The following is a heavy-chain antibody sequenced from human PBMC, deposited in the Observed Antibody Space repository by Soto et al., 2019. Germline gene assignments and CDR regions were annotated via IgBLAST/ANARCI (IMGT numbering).Heavy chain of an antibody. CDR3: ARDVGGYGSGSYRLPPTNWFDP. CDR2: ISSSSSYI. CDR1: GFTFSSYS. D-gene: IGHD3-10*01. V-gene: IGHV3-21*01. J-gene: IGHJ5*02. Sequence: EVQLVESGGGLVKPGGSLRLSCAASGFTFSSYSMNWVRQARGKGLEWVSSISSSSSYIYYADSVKGRFTISRDNAKNSLYLQMHSLRAEDTAVYYCARDVGGYGSGSYRLPPTNWFDPWGQGTLVIVSS.